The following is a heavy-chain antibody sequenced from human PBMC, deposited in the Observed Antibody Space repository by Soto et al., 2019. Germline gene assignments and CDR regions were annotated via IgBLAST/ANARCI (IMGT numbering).Heavy chain of an antibody. Sequence: QVQLQQWGAGPLRPLETLSLTCGVSGGSFGGYYWAWIRQSPGKGLECIGEINDRGSINYNPSLKIRVRISVETSKNHYSLNLRAVTAADTAVYYCARESHDILAGPPWVWYFDLWGRGTLVTVSS. CDR3: ARESHDILAGPPWVWYFDL. V-gene: IGHV4-34*01. J-gene: IGHJ2*01. CDR2: INDRGSI. D-gene: IGHD3-9*01. CDR1: GGSFGGYY.